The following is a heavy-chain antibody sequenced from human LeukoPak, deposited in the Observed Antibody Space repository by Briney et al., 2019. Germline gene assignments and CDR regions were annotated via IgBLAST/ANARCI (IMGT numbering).Heavy chain of an antibody. D-gene: IGHD3-10*01. CDR3: SVRGVVEDTWFDP. CDR1: GFTFSSYA. J-gene: IGHJ5*02. V-gene: IGHV3-23*01. Sequence: QPGGSLRLSCAASGFTFSSYAMSWVRQAPGKGLEWVSAISGSTGSTYYADSVKGRFTVSRDNSKNTLYLQMNSLRAEDMAVYYCSVRGVVEDTWFDPWGQGTLVTVSS. CDR2: ISGSTGST.